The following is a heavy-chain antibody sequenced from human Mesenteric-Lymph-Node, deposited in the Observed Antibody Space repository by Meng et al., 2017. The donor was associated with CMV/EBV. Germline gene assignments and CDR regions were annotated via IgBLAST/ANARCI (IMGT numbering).Heavy chain of an antibody. CDR1: GFTFSSSG. CDR2: IFTGGNT. V-gene: IGHV3-66*02. CDR3: VRDQLVSSSYYYFYGMDV. J-gene: IGHJ6*02. D-gene: IGHD6-13*01. Sequence: GESLKISCAASGFTFSSSGMSWVRQAPGKGLEWVSGIFTGGNTYYADSVKGRFTISRDSSKNTLFLQMNSLRPDDTAVYYCVRDQLVSSSYYYFYGMDVWGQGTTVTVSS.